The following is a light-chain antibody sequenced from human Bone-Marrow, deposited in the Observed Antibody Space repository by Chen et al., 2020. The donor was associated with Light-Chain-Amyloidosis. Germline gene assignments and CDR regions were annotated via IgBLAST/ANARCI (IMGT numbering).Light chain of an antibody. Sequence: SSDLTQPPSVYVYPGHPARSTCPGEDLPTKYAYWYQQKPGQAPVLGIHRDTERPSGISERFSGSSSGTTATLTISGVQAEDEADYHCQSADSSGTYEVIFGGGTKLTVL. V-gene: IGLV3-25*03. J-gene: IGLJ2*01. CDR3: QSADSSGTYEVI. CDR2: RDT. CDR1: DLPTKY.